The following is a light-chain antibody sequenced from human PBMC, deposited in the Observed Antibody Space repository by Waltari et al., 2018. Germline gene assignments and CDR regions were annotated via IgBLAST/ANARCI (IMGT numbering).Light chain of an antibody. Sequence: DIQVTQSHSTLSASVGDRVTITCRASQSIVVWLAWYQQKPGKAPRLLIYKASYLESGVPSRFSGSASGTAFTLTISSLQADDFATYYCLQYNSYPWTFGQGTTVEIK. CDR3: LQYNSYPWT. CDR1: QSIVVW. V-gene: IGKV1-5*03. J-gene: IGKJ1*01. CDR2: KAS.